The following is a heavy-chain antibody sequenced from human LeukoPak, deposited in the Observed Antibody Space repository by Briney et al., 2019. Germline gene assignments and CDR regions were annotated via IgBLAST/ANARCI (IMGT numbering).Heavy chain of an antibody. Sequence: ASVKVSCKASGYTFTKYAMNWVRQAPGQRLEWMGWIDAGNAKTKYSQKFQGRVTITRDTSASTAHMELSSLRSEDTAVYYCAKGTWVRGSGWYYFDYWGQGTLVTVSS. V-gene: IGHV1-3*01. CDR1: GYTFTKYA. CDR3: AKGTWVRGSGWYYFDY. CDR2: IDAGNAKT. D-gene: IGHD6-19*01. J-gene: IGHJ4*02.